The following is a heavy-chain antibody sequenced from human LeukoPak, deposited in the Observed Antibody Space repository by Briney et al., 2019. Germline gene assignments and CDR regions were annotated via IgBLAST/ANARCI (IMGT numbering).Heavy chain of an antibody. D-gene: IGHD7-27*01. CDR3: ASRKLGNDY. CDR1: GGSVSDYY. Sequence: SETLSLTCTISGGSVSDYYWSWIRQSPGKGLEWIGYIYHTGSTTYNPSLKSRVTISADTSKNQFSLKLSSVTAADTAVYYCASRKLGNDYWGQGTLVTVSS. J-gene: IGHJ4*02. V-gene: IGHV4-59*02. CDR2: IYHTGST.